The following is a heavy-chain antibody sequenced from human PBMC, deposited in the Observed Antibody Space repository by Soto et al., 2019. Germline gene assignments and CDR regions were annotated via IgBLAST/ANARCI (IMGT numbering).Heavy chain of an antibody. CDR3: ARMATYYDYIWGSYDGAFDI. CDR2: IWYDGSNK. Sequence: GGSLRLSCAASGFTFSSYGMHWVRQAPGKGLEWVAVIWYDGSNKYYADSVKGRFTISRDNSKNTLYLQMNSLRAEDTAVYYCARMATYYDYIWGSYDGAFDIWGQGTMVTVSS. D-gene: IGHD3-16*01. V-gene: IGHV3-33*01. J-gene: IGHJ3*02. CDR1: GFTFSSYG.